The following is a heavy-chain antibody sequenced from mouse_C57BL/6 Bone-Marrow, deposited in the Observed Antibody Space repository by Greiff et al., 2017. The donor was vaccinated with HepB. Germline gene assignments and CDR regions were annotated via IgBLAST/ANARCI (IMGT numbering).Heavy chain of an antibody. Sequence: EVHLVESGGGLVQPGGSLSLSCAASGFTFTDYYMSWVRQPPGKALEWLGFIRNKANGYTTEYSASVKGRFTISRDNSQSILYLQMNALRAEDSATYYCARYTDYDYDFDYWGQGTTLTVSS. CDR2: IRNKANGYTT. CDR1: GFTFTDYY. V-gene: IGHV7-3*01. J-gene: IGHJ2*01. CDR3: ARYTDYDYDFDY. D-gene: IGHD2-4*01.